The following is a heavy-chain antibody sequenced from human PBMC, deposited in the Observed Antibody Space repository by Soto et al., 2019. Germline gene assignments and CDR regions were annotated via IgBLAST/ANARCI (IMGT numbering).Heavy chain of an antibody. V-gene: IGHV4-39*01. J-gene: IGHJ5*02. CDR2: IHYAGST. CDR1: GGSISSSSYY. D-gene: IGHD2-15*01. CDR3: ARRECSGGTCSFDP. Sequence: SETLSLTCTVSGGSISSSSYYRAWIRQPPGKGLEWIGSIHYAGSTYYNPSLKSRVTISVDTSKNQFSLKLTSVSAADTAVYYCARRECSGGTCSFDPWGQGTLVTVSS.